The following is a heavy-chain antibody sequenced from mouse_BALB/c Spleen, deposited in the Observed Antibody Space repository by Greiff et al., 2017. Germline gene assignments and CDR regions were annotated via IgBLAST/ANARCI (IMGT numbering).Heavy chain of an antibody. V-gene: IGHV2-9*02. Sequence: VKVVESGPGLVAPSQSLSITCTVSGFSLTSYGVHWVRQPPGKGLEWLGVIWAGGSTNYNSALMSRLSISKDNSKSQVFLKMNSLQTDDTAMYYCASPYYRYDEGAWFAYWGQGTLVTVSA. CDR3: ASPYYRYDEGAWFAY. CDR2: IWAGGST. D-gene: IGHD2-14*01. CDR1: GFSLTSYG. J-gene: IGHJ3*01.